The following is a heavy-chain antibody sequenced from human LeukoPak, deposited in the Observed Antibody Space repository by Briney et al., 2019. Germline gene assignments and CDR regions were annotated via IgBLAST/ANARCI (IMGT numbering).Heavy chain of an antibody. CDR2: IYYSGST. CDR1: GGSISSGGYY. V-gene: IGHV4-31*03. J-gene: IGHJ3*02. CDR3: ARVEGYYGGNCYNAFDI. Sequence: PSETLSLTCTVSGGSISSGGYYWSWIRQHPGKGLEWIGYIYYSGSTYYNPSLKSRVTISVDTSKNQFSLKLSSVTAADTAVYYCARVEGYYGGNCYNAFDIWGQGTMVTVSS. D-gene: IGHD2-21*02.